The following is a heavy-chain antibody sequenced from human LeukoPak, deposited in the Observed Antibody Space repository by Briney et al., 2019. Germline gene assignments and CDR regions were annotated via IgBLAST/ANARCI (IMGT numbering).Heavy chain of an antibody. Sequence: PGGSLRLSCAASGFTFSSYAMSWVRQAPGKGLEWVSAISGSGGSTYYADSVKGRFTISRDNSKNTLYLQMNSLRAEDTAVHYCAKDLSFPYYYDSSGYPSPFDYWGQGTLVTVSS. V-gene: IGHV3-23*01. CDR3: AKDLSFPYYYDSSGYPSPFDY. CDR1: GFTFSSYA. CDR2: ISGSGGST. D-gene: IGHD3-22*01. J-gene: IGHJ4*02.